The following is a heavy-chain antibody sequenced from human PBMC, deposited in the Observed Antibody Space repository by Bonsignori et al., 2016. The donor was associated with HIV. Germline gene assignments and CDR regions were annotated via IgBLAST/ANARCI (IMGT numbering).Heavy chain of an antibody. D-gene: IGHD3-22*01. J-gene: IGHJ1*01. Sequence: WIRQPPGKGLEWVSAISGSGGSTYYADSVKGRFTISRDNSKNTLYLQMNSLRAEDTAVYYCAKAPLYYYDSSGYYSGYFQHWGQGTLVTVSS. CDR2: ISGSGGST. CDR3: AKAPLYYYDSSGYYSGYFQH. V-gene: IGHV3-23*01.